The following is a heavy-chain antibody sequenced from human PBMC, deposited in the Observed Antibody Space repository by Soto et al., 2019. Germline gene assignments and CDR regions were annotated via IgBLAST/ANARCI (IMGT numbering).Heavy chain of an antibody. CDR3: AREGERGVRGVIMGYYYYGMDV. Sequence: QVQLVQSGAEVQKPGSSVKVSCKASGGTFSSYAISWVRQAPGQGLEWMGGIIPIFGTANYAQKFQGRVTITADESTSTADMELSSLRSEDTAVYYCAREGERGVRGVIMGYYYYGMDVWGQGTTVTVSS. D-gene: IGHD3-10*01. CDR2: IIPIFGTA. V-gene: IGHV1-69*01. J-gene: IGHJ6*02. CDR1: GGTFSSYA.